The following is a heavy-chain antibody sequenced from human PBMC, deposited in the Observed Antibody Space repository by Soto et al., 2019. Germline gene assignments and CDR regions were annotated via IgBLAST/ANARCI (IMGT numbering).Heavy chain of an antibody. CDR2: IPYDGSNT. D-gene: IGHD7-27*01. V-gene: IGHV3-33*01. CDR3: ARDLGRLDY. CDR1: GFTFSNYG. Sequence: QVQLVESGGGVVHPGSSLRLSCAASGFTFSNYGMQWVRQAPGKGLEWVAVIPYDGSNTYYGDSVKGRFTISRDNSRNTQYLQMNSLRAEDTAVYYCARDLGRLDYWGQGTLVTVSS. J-gene: IGHJ4*02.